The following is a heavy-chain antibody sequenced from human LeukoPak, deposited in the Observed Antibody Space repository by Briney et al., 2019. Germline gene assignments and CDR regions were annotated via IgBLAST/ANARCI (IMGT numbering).Heavy chain of an antibody. CDR3: ARHSTLIPFDY. V-gene: IGHV4-59*08. D-gene: IGHD1-1*01. Sequence: SETLSLTCTVSGGSISNYYWSWIRQPPGKGLEWTGYIYYSGSTKYNPSLESRVTISVDTSKNQFSLNLSSVTAADSAVYYCARHSTLIPFDYWGQGTLVTVSS. CDR1: GGSISNYY. CDR2: IYYSGST. J-gene: IGHJ4*02.